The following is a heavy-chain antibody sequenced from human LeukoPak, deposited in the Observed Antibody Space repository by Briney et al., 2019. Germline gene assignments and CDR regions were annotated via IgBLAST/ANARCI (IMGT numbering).Heavy chain of an antibody. D-gene: IGHD2-15*01. J-gene: IGHJ3*02. Sequence: SETLSLTCTVSGGSISSSSYYWGWIRQPPGKGLEWIGSIYYSGSTYYNPSLKSRVTISVDTPKNQFSLKLSSVTAADTAVYYCASYCSGGSCYGYDAFDIWGQGTMVTVSS. V-gene: IGHV4-39*01. CDR2: IYYSGST. CDR3: ASYCSGGSCYGYDAFDI. CDR1: GGSISSSSYY.